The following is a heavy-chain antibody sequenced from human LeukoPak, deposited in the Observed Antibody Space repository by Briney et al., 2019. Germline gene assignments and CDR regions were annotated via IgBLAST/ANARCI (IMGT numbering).Heavy chain of an antibody. V-gene: IGHV1-2*02. CDR3: ARDRSLGYCSGGSCYSLDY. D-gene: IGHD2-15*01. CDR2: INPKSGGT. Sequence: ASVKVSCKASGYTFSGYYMHWVRQAPGQGLEWMGWINPKSGGTNEAQKFHDRVTMTRDTSIRTAYMEVSRLRSDDTAVYYCARDRSLGYCSGGSCYSLDYWGQGTLVTVSS. J-gene: IGHJ4*02. CDR1: GYTFSGYY.